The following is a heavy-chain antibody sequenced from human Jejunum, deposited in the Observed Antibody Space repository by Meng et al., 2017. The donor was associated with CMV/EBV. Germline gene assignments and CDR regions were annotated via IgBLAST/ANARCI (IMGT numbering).Heavy chain of an antibody. Sequence: YLSSYYWNWIRQPPGKGLEWIGYIYYTVSTNYNPSLKSRVTISVDTSKNQFSLKLSSVTAADTAVYYCARGRYCSSTSCFPCDNWGQGALVTVSS. V-gene: IGHV4-59*01. CDR1: YLSSYY. D-gene: IGHD2-2*01. J-gene: IGHJ4*02. CDR2: IYYTVST. CDR3: ARGRYCSSTSCFPCDN.